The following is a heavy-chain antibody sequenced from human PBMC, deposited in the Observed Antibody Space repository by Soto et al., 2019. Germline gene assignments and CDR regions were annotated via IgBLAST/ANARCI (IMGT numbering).Heavy chain of an antibody. V-gene: IGHV3-7*05. CDR2: INKDGSEE. D-gene: IGHD3-10*01. J-gene: IGHJ4*02. CDR1: GFTFTNYW. CDR3: ARDTDYYRFDH. Sequence: GSLRLSCAVSGFTFTNYWMTWVRQAPGTGLEWVANINKDGSEEQYVDSVKGRFTISRDNARNSVYLQMNSLRAEDTAVYYCARDTDYYRFDHWGQGTLVTSPQ.